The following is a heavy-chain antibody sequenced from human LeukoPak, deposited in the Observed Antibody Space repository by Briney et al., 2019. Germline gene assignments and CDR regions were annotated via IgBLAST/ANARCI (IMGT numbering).Heavy chain of an antibody. J-gene: IGHJ4*02. Sequence: GGSLRLSCAASGFTFSSYAMSWVRQAPGKGLEWVSAISGSDGSTYYADSVKGRFTISRDNSKNTLYLQMNSLRAEDTAVYYCANLAGGDYVNFDYWGQGTLVTVSS. CDR1: GFTFSSYA. V-gene: IGHV3-23*01. D-gene: IGHD4-17*01. CDR2: ISGSDGST. CDR3: ANLAGGDYVNFDY.